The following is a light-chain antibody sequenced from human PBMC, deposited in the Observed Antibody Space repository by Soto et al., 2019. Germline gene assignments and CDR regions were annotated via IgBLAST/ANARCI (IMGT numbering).Light chain of an antibody. J-gene: IGKJ1*01. V-gene: IGKV3-15*01. CDR2: GAS. CDR1: QSVRTN. Sequence: EVVVTQSPATLSVSLGGRATLSCRASQSVRTNLAWYQRKPGQAPRLLIYGASARATGIPARFSGSGSGAEFTLTISSLQSEDFAVYYCQQYAGWPRTFGQGTKVDIK. CDR3: QQYAGWPRT.